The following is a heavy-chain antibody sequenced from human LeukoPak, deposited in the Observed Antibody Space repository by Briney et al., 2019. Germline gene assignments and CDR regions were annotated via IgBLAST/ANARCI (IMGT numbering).Heavy chain of an antibody. CDR1: GFSLSTSGVG. Sequence: SGPTLVKPTQTLTLTCTFSGFSLSTSGVGVGWIRQPPGKALEWLALIYWNDDKRYSPSLKSRLTITKDTSKNQVVLTMTNMDPVDTATYYCAHGYYDILTGNANWFDPWGQGTLVTVSS. CDR2: IYWNDDK. D-gene: IGHD3-9*01. V-gene: IGHV2-5*01. CDR3: AHGYYDILTGNANWFDP. J-gene: IGHJ5*02.